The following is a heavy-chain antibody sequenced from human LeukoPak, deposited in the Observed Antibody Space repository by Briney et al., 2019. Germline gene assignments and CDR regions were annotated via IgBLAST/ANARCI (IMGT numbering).Heavy chain of an antibody. J-gene: IGHJ4*02. V-gene: IGHV3-53*01. CDR3: ARVAPSGWDQFYFDY. CDR2: IYSGGST. Sequence: PGGSLRLYCSASGFTVSSNYMSWVRQAPGKGLEGVSDIYSGGSTYYADSVKGRITISRDNSKNTLYLQMNSLRAEDTAVYYCARVAPSGWDQFYFDYWGQGTLVTVSS. D-gene: IGHD6-19*01. CDR1: GFTVSSNY.